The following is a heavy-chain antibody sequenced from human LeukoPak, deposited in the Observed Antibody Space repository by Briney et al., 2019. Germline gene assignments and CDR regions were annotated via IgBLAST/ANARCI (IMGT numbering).Heavy chain of an antibody. CDR2: IYYSGST. CDR1: GGSISSYY. J-gene: IGHJ4*02. Sequence: SETLSLTCTVSGGSISSYYWSWIRQPPGKGLEWIGYIYYSGSTNYNPSLKSRVTISVDTSKNQFSLKLSSVTAADTAVYYCAGRGRGYCSSTSCYLPDYWGQGTLVTVSS. V-gene: IGHV4-59*12. D-gene: IGHD2-2*01. CDR3: AGRGRGYCSSTSCYLPDY.